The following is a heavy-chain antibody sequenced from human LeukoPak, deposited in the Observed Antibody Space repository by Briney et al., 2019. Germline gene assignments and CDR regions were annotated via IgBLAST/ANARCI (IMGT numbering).Heavy chain of an antibody. CDR2: IRYDGSNK. D-gene: IGHD3-10*01. CDR3: AKEGFGEFRPYYIDY. CDR1: GFTFSSYG. Sequence: PGGSLRLSCAASGFTFSSYGMHWVRQAPGKGLEWVAFIRYDGSNKYYADSVKGRFTISRDNSKNTLYLQMNSLRAEDTAVYYCAKEGFGEFRPYYIDYWGQGTPVTVSS. V-gene: IGHV3-30*02. J-gene: IGHJ4*02.